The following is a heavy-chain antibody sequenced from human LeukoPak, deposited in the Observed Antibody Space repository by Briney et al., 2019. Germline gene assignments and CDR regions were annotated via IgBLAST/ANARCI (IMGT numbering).Heavy chain of an antibody. J-gene: IGHJ4*02. Sequence: SVKVSCKASGGTFSSYAISWVRQAPGQGLEWMGRIIPILGIANYAQKFQGRVTITADKSTSTAYMELSSLRSEDTAVYYCARDGSWSYYSEYFDYWGQGTLVTVSS. CDR2: IIPILGIA. D-gene: IGHD3-10*01. CDR3: ARDGSWSYYSEYFDY. V-gene: IGHV1-69*04. CDR1: GGTFSSYA.